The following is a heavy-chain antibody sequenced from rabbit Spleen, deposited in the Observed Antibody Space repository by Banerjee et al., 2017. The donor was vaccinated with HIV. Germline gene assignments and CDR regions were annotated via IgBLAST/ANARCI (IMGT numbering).Heavy chain of an antibody. Sequence: QEQLEESGGGLVQPGGSLTLTCTASGFSFSNSYWMCWVRQAPGKGLEWIACIYAGSSGNTYYASWAKGRFTISKTSSTTVTLQLSSLTAADTATYFCARDPNYASGHYIYNFWGPGTLVTVS. CDR3: ARDPNYASGHYIYNF. CDR1: GFSFSNSYW. V-gene: IGHV1S45*01. D-gene: IGHD1-1*01. J-gene: IGHJ6*01. CDR2: IYAGSSGNT.